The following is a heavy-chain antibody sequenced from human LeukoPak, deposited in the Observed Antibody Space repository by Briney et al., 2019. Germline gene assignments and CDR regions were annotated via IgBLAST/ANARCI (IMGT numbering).Heavy chain of an antibody. CDR2: IKHDESEK. V-gene: IGHV3-7*01. J-gene: IGHJ4*02. Sequence: PGGSLRLSCAASGFSFNSDWMDWVRQAPGKGLEWVANIKHDESEKNYLDSVKGRFTISRDNAQNSLYLQMNGLRVEDTAVYYCTRDRGGSYFDYWGQGTLVTVSS. D-gene: IGHD1-26*01. CDR1: GFSFNSDW. CDR3: TRDRGGSYFDY.